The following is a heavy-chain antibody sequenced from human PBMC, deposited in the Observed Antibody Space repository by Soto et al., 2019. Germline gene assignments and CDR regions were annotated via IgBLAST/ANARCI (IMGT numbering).Heavy chain of an antibody. V-gene: IGHV3-30*18. CDR1: GFIFSSYG. CDR2: ISYDGSNK. CDR3: AKDRAVAAKYYYYGVDV. D-gene: IGHD6-19*01. J-gene: IGHJ6*02. Sequence: GGSLRLSCAASGFIFSSYGMHWVRQAPGKGLEWVAVISYDGSNKYYADSVKGRFTISRDSSKNTLYLQMNSLRAEDTAVYYCAKDRAVAAKYYYYGVDVWGQGTTVTVSS.